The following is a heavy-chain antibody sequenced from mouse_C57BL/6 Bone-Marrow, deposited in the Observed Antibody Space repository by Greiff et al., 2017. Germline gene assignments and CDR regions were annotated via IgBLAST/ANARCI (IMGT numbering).Heavy chain of an antibody. CDR2: ISTGGGYT. Sequence: DVQLVESGGDLVRPGGSLKLSCAASGFTFSGYGMPWVRQTPDQRLEWVACISTGGGYTYYPSSVKGRFTMARDKAKNTPYLQISRLKSEDTAMYYCSRHRLRLFAYWGQGTLLTVSA. J-gene: IGHJ3*01. CDR3: SRHRLRLFAY. V-gene: IGHV5-6*01. D-gene: IGHD2-4*01. CDR1: GFTFSGYG.